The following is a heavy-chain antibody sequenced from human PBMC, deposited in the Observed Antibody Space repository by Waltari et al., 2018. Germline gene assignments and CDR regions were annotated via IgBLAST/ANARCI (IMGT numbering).Heavy chain of an antibody. CDR1: GGTFSSYA. CDR2: IIPIFGTA. CDR3: ARIVRREQHSPTRPYYYYYMDF. D-gene: IGHD6-13*01. Sequence: QVQLVQSGAEVKKPGSSVKVSCKASGGTFSSYATSWVRQAPGERLEWMGGIIPIFGTANYAQKFQGRVTITADESTSTAYMALSRLRSEDTAVYYCARIVRREQHSPTRPYYYYYMDFWGKGTTVTVSS. V-gene: IGHV1-69*01. J-gene: IGHJ6*03.